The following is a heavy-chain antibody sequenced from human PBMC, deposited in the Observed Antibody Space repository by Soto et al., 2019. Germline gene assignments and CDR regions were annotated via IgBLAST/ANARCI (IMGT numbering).Heavy chain of an antibody. CDR2: ISNSGST. D-gene: IGHD5-18*01. CDR3: ATESGSTYGYYDH. Sequence: SETLSLTCTVSGGSVTSDEDYWTWIRQSPGKGLEWIGYISNSGSTGYNPSLKTRLSMSVDRSKNQFTLRLTSVTAADTAVYFCATESGSTYGYYDHWGQGAQVTVSS. V-gene: IGHV4-30-4*01. CDR1: GGSVTSDEDY. J-gene: IGHJ4*02.